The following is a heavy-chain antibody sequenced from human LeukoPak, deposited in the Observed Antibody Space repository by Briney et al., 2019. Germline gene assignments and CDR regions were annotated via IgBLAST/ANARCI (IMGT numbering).Heavy chain of an antibody. CDR3: ARRWNYGRNYYIDV. J-gene: IGHJ6*03. Sequence: SETLSLTCAVYGGSFSNYYWSWIRQPPGGGGGWRGEINDSGRTNYNPSLMSRVTVSVDTSKNQFSLRLTSVTATDTAVYYCARRWNYGRNYYIDVWGNGATVSVSS. CDR2: INDSGRT. D-gene: IGHD1-7*01. V-gene: IGHV4-34*01. CDR1: GGSFSNYY.